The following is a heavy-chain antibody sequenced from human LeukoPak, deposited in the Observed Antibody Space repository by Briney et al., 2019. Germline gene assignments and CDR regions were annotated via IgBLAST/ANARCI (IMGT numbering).Heavy chain of an antibody. CDR1: GLTFSDYY. J-gene: IGHJ4*02. CDR3: ARAGYCSGGSCYNFDY. CDR2: ISTSSSYA. V-gene: IGHV3-11*03. D-gene: IGHD2-15*01. Sequence: GGSLRLSCAASGLTFSDYYMSWIRQAPGKGLEWVSYISTSSSYANYADSVKGRFTISRDNAKNSVYLQMNSLRAEDTAVYYCARAGYCSGGSCYNFDYWGQGTLVTVSS.